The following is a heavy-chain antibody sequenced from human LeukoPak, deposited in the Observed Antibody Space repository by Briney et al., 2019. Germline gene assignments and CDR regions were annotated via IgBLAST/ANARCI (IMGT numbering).Heavy chain of an antibody. V-gene: IGHV3-23*01. CDR2: ISPSGGST. Sequence: GGSLRLSCAASGFTFSSYAMTWVRQAPGKGLEWVSAISPSGGSTYYADSVKGRFTISRDNAKNTLYLQMNSLRAEDTAVYYCTHLGWFDPWGQGTLVTVSS. J-gene: IGHJ5*02. CDR3: THLGWFDP. CDR1: GFTFSSYA.